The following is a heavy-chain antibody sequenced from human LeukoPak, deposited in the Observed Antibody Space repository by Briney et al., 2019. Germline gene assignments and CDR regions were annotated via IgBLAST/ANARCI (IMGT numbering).Heavy chain of an antibody. CDR3: ASGGGHYAFDI. D-gene: IGHD4-23*01. Sequence: GGSLRLSCVASGFSVSGIHMNWVRQAPGKDLEWVSGLYSGGATYYADSMGGRFTISRDHSKNTLYLQMNSLRAEDTAVYYCASGGGHYAFDIWGQGTMVTVSS. CDR1: GFSVSGIH. V-gene: IGHV3-66*01. CDR2: LYSGGAT. J-gene: IGHJ3*02.